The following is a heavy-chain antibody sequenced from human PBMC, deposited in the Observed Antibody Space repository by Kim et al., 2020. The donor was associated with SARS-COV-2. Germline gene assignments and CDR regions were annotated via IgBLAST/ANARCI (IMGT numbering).Heavy chain of an antibody. Sequence: GGSLRLSCAASGFTFSDYYMSWVRQAPGKGLEWVSYISGSTYTKYYDSVKGRFTISSDNATNSLYLQLNSLRAEDTAVYYCARVTYGDMSHYYFDYWGQGTLVTVSS. J-gene: IGHJ4*02. CDR2: ISGSTYT. V-gene: IGHV3-11*05. CDR1: GFTFSDYY. CDR3: ARVTYGDMSHYYFDY. D-gene: IGHD2-8*01.